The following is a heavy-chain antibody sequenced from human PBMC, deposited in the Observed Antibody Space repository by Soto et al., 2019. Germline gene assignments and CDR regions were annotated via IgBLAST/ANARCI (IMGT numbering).Heavy chain of an antibody. CDR1: GGSISSYY. V-gene: IGHV4-4*07. D-gene: IGHD3-22*01. CDR3: ARAGRNYYDSSGYYPPGYYYGMDV. J-gene: IGHJ6*02. Sequence: QVQLQESGPGLVKPSETLSLTCTVSGGSISSYYWSWIRQPAGKGLEWIGRIYTSGSTNYNPSLKSRVTMSVDTSKNQFHLKLSSVTAADTAVYYCARAGRNYYDSSGYYPPGYYYGMDVWGQGTTVTVSS. CDR2: IYTSGST.